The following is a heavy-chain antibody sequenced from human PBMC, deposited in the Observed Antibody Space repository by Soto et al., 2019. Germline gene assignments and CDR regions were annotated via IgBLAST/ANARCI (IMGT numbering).Heavy chain of an antibody. CDR3: VRWFTYNTFDYFDY. V-gene: IGHV3-74*01. D-gene: IGHD3-3*01. Sequence: EVQLVESGGGLVQTGGSLRLSCAASGFIFNRDWMHWVRQAPGKGLVWVSRINSDGTTTTYADSVKGRFTISRDNAKNTLYLQMNSLRAADTAVYYYVRWFTYNTFDYFDYWGQGTQVTVSS. CDR1: GFIFNRDW. J-gene: IGHJ4*02. CDR2: INSDGTTT.